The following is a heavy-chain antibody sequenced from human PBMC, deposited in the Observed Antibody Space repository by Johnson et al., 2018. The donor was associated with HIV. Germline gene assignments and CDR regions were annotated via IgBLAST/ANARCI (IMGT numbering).Heavy chain of an antibody. CDR1: GFTISSYW. D-gene: IGHD5-12*01. CDR2: IKEDGSAK. CDR3: ARDQSGYVL. Sequence: VQLVESGGGVVQPGGSLRLSCAASGFTISSYWMSWVRQAPGKGLEWVANIKEDGSAKYYVDSVRGRFTISRDNAKNSLFLQMDSLRAEDTAVDYCARDQSGYVLWGPGTMVTVSS. J-gene: IGHJ3*01. V-gene: IGHV3-7*05.